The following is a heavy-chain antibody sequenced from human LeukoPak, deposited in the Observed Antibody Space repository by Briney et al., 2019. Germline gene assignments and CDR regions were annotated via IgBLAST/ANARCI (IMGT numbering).Heavy chain of an antibody. Sequence: GGSLRLSCAASGCTFSAYSMSWVRQAPGKGREGVANIKQDGSEKYYVGSVKGRFTISRDNAKNSLHLQMNSLRAEDTAVYYCARDPGPRVPPGSYSDYWGQGTLVTVSS. V-gene: IGHV3-7*01. CDR1: GCTFSAYS. J-gene: IGHJ4*02. CDR2: IKQDGSEK. D-gene: IGHD1-26*01. CDR3: ARDPGPRVPPGSYSDY.